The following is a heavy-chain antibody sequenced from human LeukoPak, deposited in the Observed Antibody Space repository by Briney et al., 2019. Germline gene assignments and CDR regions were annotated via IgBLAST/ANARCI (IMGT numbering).Heavy chain of an antibody. Sequence: GGSLRLSCAASGFTFSSYAMSWVRQAPGKGLEWVSAISGSGGSTYYADSVKGRFTISRDNSKNTLYLQMNSLRAEDTAVYYCAKTPKHYDFWGGDYWGQGTLVTVSS. J-gene: IGHJ4*02. V-gene: IGHV3-23*01. D-gene: IGHD3-3*01. CDR3: AKTPKHYDFWGGDY. CDR1: GFTFSSYA. CDR2: ISGSGGST.